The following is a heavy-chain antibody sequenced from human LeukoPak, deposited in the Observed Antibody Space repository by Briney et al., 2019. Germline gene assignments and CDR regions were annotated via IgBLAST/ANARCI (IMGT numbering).Heavy chain of an antibody. Sequence: SETLSLTCTVSGGSISSSSYYWGWIRQPPGKGLEWIGSIYYSGSTYYNPSLKSRVTISVDTSKNQFSLKLSSVTAADTAVYYCARSGGTGGAFDIWGQGTMVTVSS. CDR2: IYYSGST. V-gene: IGHV4-39*07. J-gene: IGHJ3*02. D-gene: IGHD3-16*01. CDR3: ARSGGTGGAFDI. CDR1: GGSISSSSYY.